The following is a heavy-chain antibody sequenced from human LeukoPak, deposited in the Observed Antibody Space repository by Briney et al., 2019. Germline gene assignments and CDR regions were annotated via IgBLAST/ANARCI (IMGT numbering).Heavy chain of an antibody. D-gene: IGHD3-10*01. Sequence: GGSLRLSCAASGSTFSSYWMQWVRQAPGKGLVWVSRISTDGSSTTYADSVKGRFTISRDNAKDTLYLQMNSLRAEDTAVYYCANLPLVRGVILAVVYWGQGTLVTVSS. CDR1: GSTFSSYW. J-gene: IGHJ4*02. V-gene: IGHV3-74*01. CDR2: ISTDGSST. CDR3: ANLPLVRGVILAVVY.